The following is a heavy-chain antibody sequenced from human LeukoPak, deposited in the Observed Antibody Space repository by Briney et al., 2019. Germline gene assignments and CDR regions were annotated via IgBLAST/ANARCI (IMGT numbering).Heavy chain of an antibody. CDR1: GFIFSHHG. CDR2: IRADAVTT. D-gene: IGHD3-10*02. V-gene: IGHV3-48*04. CDR3: AELGITMIGGV. J-gene: IGHJ6*04. Sequence: GGSLRLSCATSGFIFSHHGMNWVRQAPGKGLEWVSGIRADAVTTYYADSVKGRFTISRDNAKNSPYLQMSSLRAEDTAVYYCAELGITMIGGVWGKGTTVTVSS.